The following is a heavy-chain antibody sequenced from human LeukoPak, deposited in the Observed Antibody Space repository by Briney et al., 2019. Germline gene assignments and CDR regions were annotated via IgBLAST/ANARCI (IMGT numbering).Heavy chain of an antibody. V-gene: IGHV3-21*01. CDR1: GFTFSSYS. CDR2: ISSSSSYI. Sequence: GGSLRLPCAASGFTFSSYSMNWVRQAPGKGLEWVSSISSSSSYIYYADSVKGRFTISRDNSKNTLYLQMNSLRAEDTAVYYCARVMGRYCSSNSCYVDYWGQGTLVTVSS. D-gene: IGHD2-2*01. CDR3: ARVMGRYCSSNSCYVDY. J-gene: IGHJ4*02.